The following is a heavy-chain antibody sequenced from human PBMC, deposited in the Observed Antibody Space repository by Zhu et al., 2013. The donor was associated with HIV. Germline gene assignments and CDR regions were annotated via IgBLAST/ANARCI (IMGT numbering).Heavy chain of an antibody. CDR3: ARGGLYSYGSDY. D-gene: IGHD5-18*01. Sequence: QVQLVQSGAEVKKPGASVKVSCKASGYTFTSYDINWVRQATGQGLEWMGWMNPNSGNTAYAQKFQGRVTMTRNTSISTAYMDLSSLRSDDTAVYYCARGGLYSYGSDYWGQGTLVTVSS. CDR2: MNPNSGNT. V-gene: IGHV1-8*01. J-gene: IGHJ4*02. CDR1: GYTFTSYD.